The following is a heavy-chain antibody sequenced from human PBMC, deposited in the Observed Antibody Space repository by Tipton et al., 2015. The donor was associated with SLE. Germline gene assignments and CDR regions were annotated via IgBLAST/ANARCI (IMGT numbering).Heavy chain of an antibody. J-gene: IGHJ5*02. CDR1: NYSISSGFY. D-gene: IGHD4-17*01. Sequence: TLSLTCTVTNYSISSGFYWGWIRQPPGKRMEWIGSTYHSGRTYYNPSLRGRVTISVDTSKNHFSLNVNSVTAADTAVYYCARGSEGRGDYNWFGPWGQGTLVIVSS. CDR2: TYHSGRT. CDR3: ARGSEGRGDYNWFGP. V-gene: IGHV4-38-2*02.